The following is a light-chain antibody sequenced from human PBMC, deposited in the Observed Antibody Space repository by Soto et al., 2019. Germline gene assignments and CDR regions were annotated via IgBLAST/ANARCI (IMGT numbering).Light chain of an antibody. CDR3: SSYTTSSLLV. J-gene: IGLJ2*01. V-gene: IGLV2-14*01. CDR1: SSDVGGYNY. CDR2: DVS. Sequence: QSVLTQPASVSGSPGQSITISCTGTSSDVGGYNYVSWYQQHPGKAPKFMIYDVSNRPSGVSNRFSGSKSGNTASLTISGLQAEDEADYYCSSYTTSSLLVFGAGTQLTVL.